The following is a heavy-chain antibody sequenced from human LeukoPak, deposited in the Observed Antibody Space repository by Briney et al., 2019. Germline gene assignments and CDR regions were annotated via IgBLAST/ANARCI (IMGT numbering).Heavy chain of an antibody. D-gene: IGHD3-10*01. CDR2: IYSGGST. V-gene: IGHV3-66*01. CDR1: GFTVSSNY. CDR3: ARVSRRVLLWFGEFDY. Sequence: GGSLRLSCAASGFTVSSNYMSWVRQAPGKGLEWVSVIYSGGSTYYADSVKGRFTISRDNSKNTLYLQMNSLRAEDTAVYYCARVSRRVLLWFGEFDYWGQGTLVTVSS. J-gene: IGHJ4*02.